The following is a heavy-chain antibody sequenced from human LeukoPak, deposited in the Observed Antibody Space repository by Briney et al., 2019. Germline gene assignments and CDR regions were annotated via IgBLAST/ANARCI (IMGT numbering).Heavy chain of an antibody. CDR1: GFIFSSYG. V-gene: IGHV3-30*02. D-gene: IGHD3-3*01. J-gene: IGHJ3*02. CDR2: IRYDGSNT. CDR3: AKGSTIFGLITNDAFDI. Sequence: GGSLRLSCAASGFIFSSYGMHWVRRAPGKGLEWVAFIRYDGSNTYQGDSVKGRFTISRDNSKNTLYLQMNSLRAEDTAVYYCAKGSTIFGLITNDAFDIWGQGTMVTVSS.